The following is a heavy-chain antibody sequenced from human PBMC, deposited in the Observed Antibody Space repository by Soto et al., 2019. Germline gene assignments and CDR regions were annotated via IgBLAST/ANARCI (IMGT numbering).Heavy chain of an antibody. CDR3: ARDRSSSYSYAMDL. D-gene: IGHD3-10*01. CDR2: IWHDGTRK. Sequence: QVHLVESGGGVVQPGGSLTLSCSVSDFAFRLHGIHWVRHTPGKGLEWVAMIWHDGTRKYFRDSVRGRFTISGDSAKNKVYLQMNNLRGDDSALYFCARDRSSSYSYAMDLWGQGTTVTVSS. V-gene: IGHV3-33*01. CDR1: DFAFRLHG. J-gene: IGHJ6*02.